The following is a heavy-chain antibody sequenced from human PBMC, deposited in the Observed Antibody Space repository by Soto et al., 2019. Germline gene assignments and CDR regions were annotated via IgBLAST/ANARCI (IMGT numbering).Heavy chain of an antibody. J-gene: IGHJ4*02. D-gene: IGHD1-26*01. V-gene: IGHV3-30-3*01. CDR2: ISYDGSNK. CDR1: GFTFSSYA. Sequence: SLRLSCAASGFTFSSYAMHWVGQAPGKGLEWVAVISYDGSNKYYADSVKGRFTISRDNSKNTLYPQMNSLRAEDTAVYYCARASFGSYGYFDYWGQGTLVTVSS. CDR3: ARASFGSYGYFDY.